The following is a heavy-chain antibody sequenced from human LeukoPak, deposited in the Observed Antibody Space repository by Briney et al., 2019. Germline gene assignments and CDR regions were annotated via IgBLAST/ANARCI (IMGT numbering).Heavy chain of an antibody. CDR3: VREYSSGWYGGY. Sequence: GGSLRLSCAASGFTFSSYGMHWVRQAPGKGPEWVAAIWDDGSNKYYADSVKGRFTISRDNSTNALYLQMNSLRGEDTAVYYCVREYSSGWYGGYWGQGTLVTVSS. V-gene: IGHV3-33*01. D-gene: IGHD6-19*01. J-gene: IGHJ4*02. CDR1: GFTFSSYG. CDR2: IWDDGSNK.